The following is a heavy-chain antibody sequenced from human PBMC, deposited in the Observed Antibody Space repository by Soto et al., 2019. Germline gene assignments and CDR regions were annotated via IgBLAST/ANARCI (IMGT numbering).Heavy chain of an antibody. V-gene: IGHV1-69*04. J-gene: IGHJ2*01. CDR3: ARDLARYFDL. CDR2: IIPILGIA. D-gene: IGHD3-16*01. Sequence: ASVKVSCKASGGTFSSYTISWVRQAPGQGLERMGRIIPILGIANYAQKFQGRVTITADKSTSTAYMELSSLRSEDTAVYYCARDLARYFDLWGRGTLVTVSS. CDR1: GGTFSSYT.